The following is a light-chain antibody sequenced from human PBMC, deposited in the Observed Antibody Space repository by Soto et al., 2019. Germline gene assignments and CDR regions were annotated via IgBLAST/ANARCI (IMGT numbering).Light chain of an antibody. CDR3: QQYGSSSPWT. V-gene: IGKV1-5*03. Sequence: DIQMTQSPSTLSASVGDRVTITCRASQSVGSWLAWYQQKPGKAPKLLIYKASSLESGVPSRFSGSGAGTELSHNISSLQPDDFASYHCQQYGSSSPWTFGQGTKVEIK. CDR1: QSVGSW. J-gene: IGKJ1*01. CDR2: KAS.